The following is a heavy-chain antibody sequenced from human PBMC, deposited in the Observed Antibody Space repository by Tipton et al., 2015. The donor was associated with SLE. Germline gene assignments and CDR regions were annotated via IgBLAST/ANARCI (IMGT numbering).Heavy chain of an antibody. CDR1: GGSISSYY. D-gene: IGHD6-13*01. CDR2: IYHSGST. CDR3: ARDIAAAGTYYFDY. V-gene: IGHV4-39*07. Sequence: TLSLTCTVSGGSISSYYWGWIRQPPGKGLEWIGSIYHSGSTYYNPSLKSRVTISVDTSKNQFSLKLSSVTAADTAVYYCARDIAAAGTYYFDYWGQGTLVTVSS. J-gene: IGHJ4*02.